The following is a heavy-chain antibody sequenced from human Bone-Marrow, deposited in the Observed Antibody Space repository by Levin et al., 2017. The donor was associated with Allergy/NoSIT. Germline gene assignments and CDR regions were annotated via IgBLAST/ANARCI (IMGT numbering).Heavy chain of an antibody. CDR2: VKKDGTT. V-gene: IGHV3-53*01. CDR3: ARTWDFYWYFDL. D-gene: IGHD3-3*01. CDR1: EFSISSND. J-gene: IGHJ2*01. Sequence: PGGSLRLSCAASEFSISSNDMTWVRQAPGKGPEWVSIVKKDGTTSYADSVKGRFTISRDNSQNTLYLQMNSLRAGDTAVYYCARTWDFYWYFDLWGRGALVTVSS.